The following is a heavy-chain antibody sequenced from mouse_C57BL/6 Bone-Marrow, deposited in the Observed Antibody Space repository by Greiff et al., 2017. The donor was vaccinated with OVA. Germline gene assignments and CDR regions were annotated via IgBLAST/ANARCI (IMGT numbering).Heavy chain of an antibody. CDR3: ARTHYYGSSPFDY. CDR2: IDPETGGT. V-gene: IGHV1-15*01. D-gene: IGHD1-1*01. CDR1: GYTFTDYE. Sequence: VQLQQSGAELVRPGASVTLSCKASGYTFTDYEMHWVKQTPVHGLEWIGAIDPETGGTAYNQKFKGKAILTADKSSSTAYMELRSLTSEDSGVYYCARTHYYGSSPFDYWGQGTTLTVSS. J-gene: IGHJ2*01.